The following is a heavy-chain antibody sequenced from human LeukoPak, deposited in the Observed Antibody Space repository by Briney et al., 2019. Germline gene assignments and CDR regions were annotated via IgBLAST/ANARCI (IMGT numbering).Heavy chain of an antibody. Sequence: ASVKVSCKVSGYTVTELSMHWVRQSPGKGLEWMGGFHPEDGETIYAQKFQGRVTMTRDTSISTAYMELSRLRSDDTAVYYCARSDQFPYYMDVWGKGTTVTVSS. CDR3: ARSDQFPYYMDV. V-gene: IGHV1-24*01. CDR1: GYTVTELS. D-gene: IGHD2-2*01. CDR2: FHPEDGET. J-gene: IGHJ6*03.